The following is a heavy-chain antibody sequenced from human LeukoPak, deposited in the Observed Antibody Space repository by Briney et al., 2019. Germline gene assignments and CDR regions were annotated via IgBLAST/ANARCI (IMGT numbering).Heavy chain of an antibody. V-gene: IGHV3-21*06. Sequence: GGSLRLSCAASGFTFNKYSMNWVRQAPGKGLEWVSSISTSSSYIYYADSVKGRFTISRDNAKNSLYLQMNSLRAEDTAVLYCARLRWEQTGYSSDYWGQGTLVTVSS. D-gene: IGHD4-23*01. CDR1: GFTFNKYS. J-gene: IGHJ4*02. CDR2: ISTSSSYI. CDR3: ARLRWEQTGYSSDY.